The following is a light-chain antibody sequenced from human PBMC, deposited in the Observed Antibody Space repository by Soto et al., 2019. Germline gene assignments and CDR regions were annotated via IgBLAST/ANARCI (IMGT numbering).Light chain of an antibody. CDR3: ASYTTSATGV. V-gene: IGLV2-14*01. CDR1: SSDIGGYNF. Sequence: QPVLTQPASVSGSPGQSITISCTGSSSDIGGYNFVSWYQQHPGKAPKLVVYEVTYRPSGVSNRFSGSKSANTASLTISGLQSEDEADYYCASYTTSATGVFGGGTKLTVL. CDR2: EVT. J-gene: IGLJ3*02.